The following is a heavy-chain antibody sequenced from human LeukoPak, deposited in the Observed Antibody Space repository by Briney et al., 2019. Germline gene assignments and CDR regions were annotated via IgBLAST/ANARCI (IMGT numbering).Heavy chain of an antibody. CDR3: AKEDYYYYGMDV. Sequence: GKSLRLSCAASGITFDAYAMHWFRQAPGKGLDWFSGISWNSGSIGYADSVKGRFTISRDNAKNSLYLQMNSLRAEDTALYYCAKEDYYYYGMDVWGQGTTVTVSS. V-gene: IGHV3-9*01. CDR1: GITFDAYA. J-gene: IGHJ6*02. CDR2: ISWNSGSI.